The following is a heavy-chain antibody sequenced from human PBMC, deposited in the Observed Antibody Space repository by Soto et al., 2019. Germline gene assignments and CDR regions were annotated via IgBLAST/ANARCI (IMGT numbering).Heavy chain of an antibody. D-gene: IGHD2-2*01. Sequence: ASVKVSCKASGYTFTSYDSNWVRQATGQGLEWMGWMNPNSGNTGYAQKFQGRVTMTRNTSISTAYMELSSLRSEDTAVYYCARGGGYCSSTSCYAIEYYYYYMDVWGKGTTVTVS. CDR1: GYTFTSYD. J-gene: IGHJ6*03. CDR2: MNPNSGNT. CDR3: ARGGGYCSSTSCYAIEYYYYYMDV. V-gene: IGHV1-8*01.